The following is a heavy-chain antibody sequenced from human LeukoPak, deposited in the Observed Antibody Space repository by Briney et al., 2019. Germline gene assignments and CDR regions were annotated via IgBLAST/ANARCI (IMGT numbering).Heavy chain of an antibody. J-gene: IGHJ6*02. CDR3: ARGGLYCSTTSCYPYRYGMDV. V-gene: IGHV3-30*04. Sequence: GGSLRLSCTASGFTFRSYAMSWARQAPGKGLELVALISYDGRKKYYADSVKGRFTISRDNSKNTLYLQVNSLRAEDTAVYYCARGGLYCSTTSCYPYRYGMDVWGQGTTVTVSS. CDR2: ISYDGRKK. CDR1: GFTFRSYA. D-gene: IGHD2-2*01.